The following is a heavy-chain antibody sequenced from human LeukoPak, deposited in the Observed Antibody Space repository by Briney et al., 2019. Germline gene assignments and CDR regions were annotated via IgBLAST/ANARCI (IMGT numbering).Heavy chain of an antibody. D-gene: IGHD4/OR15-4a*01. J-gene: IGHJ4*02. V-gene: IGHV3-7*01. CDR3: TDYTTSGGGLDN. Sequence: GGSLRLSCAASGFTFRSYWMTWVRQAPGKGLEWVASIKPDGSQKYYLDSVRGRFTISRDNAKNSLYLQMNSLRAEDTAVYYCTDYTTSGGGLDNWGQGTLVTVSS. CDR2: IKPDGSQK. CDR1: GFTFRSYW.